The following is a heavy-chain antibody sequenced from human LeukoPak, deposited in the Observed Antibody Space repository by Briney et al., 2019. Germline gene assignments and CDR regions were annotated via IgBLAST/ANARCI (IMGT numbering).Heavy chain of an antibody. Sequence: SQTLSLTCAVSGGSISSGGYSWRWIRQPPGKGLEWIGYIYHSGSTYYNPSLKSRVTISVDRSKNQFSLKLSSVTAADTAVYYCARAILVTTSHGYYYYYGMDVWGQGTTVTVSS. CDR1: GGSISSGGYS. V-gene: IGHV4-30-2*01. CDR3: ARAILVTTSHGYYYYYGMDV. D-gene: IGHD4-17*01. J-gene: IGHJ6*02. CDR2: IYHSGST.